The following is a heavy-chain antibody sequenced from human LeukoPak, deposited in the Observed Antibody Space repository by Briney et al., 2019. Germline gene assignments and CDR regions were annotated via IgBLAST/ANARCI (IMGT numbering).Heavy chain of an antibody. V-gene: IGHV3-48*03. CDR1: GFSLRSSE. CDR3: ARDTVNGPFVISLDL. Sequence: PGRSLRLSCAASGFSLRSSEMNWVRQAPGKGPEWVARINSADNVEYYTDSVRGRFTMSRDNAKDLLYLQMNSLRDEDTAVYYCARDTVNGPFVISLDLWGQGVLVIVSS. D-gene: IGHD2-8*01. J-gene: IGHJ5*02. CDR2: INSADNVE.